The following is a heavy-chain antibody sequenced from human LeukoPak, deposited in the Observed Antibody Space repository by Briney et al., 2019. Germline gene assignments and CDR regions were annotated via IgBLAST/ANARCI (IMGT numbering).Heavy chain of an antibody. J-gene: IGHJ5*02. Sequence: SETLSLTCTVSGGSMNSGSYYWGWIRQPPGKWLEWIGSIYYSGSTYYNPSLKSRVTISVDISKNQFSLELSSVTAADTAVYYCARLSVAGTRWFDPWGQGTLVTVSS. CDR1: GGSMNSGSYY. V-gene: IGHV4-39*01. D-gene: IGHD6-19*01. CDR2: IYYSGST. CDR3: ARLSVAGTRWFDP.